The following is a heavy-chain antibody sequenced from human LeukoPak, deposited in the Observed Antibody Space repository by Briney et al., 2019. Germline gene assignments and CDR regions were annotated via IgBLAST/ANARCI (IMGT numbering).Heavy chain of an antibody. Sequence: EASVKVSCKASGYTFTGYYMHWVRQAPGQGLEWMGWINPNSGGTNYAQKFQGRVTMTGDTSISTAYMELSRLRSDDTAVYYCASGDCSGCNWFDPWGQGTLVTVSS. V-gene: IGHV1-2*02. D-gene: IGHD2-15*01. CDR2: INPNSGGT. CDR3: ASGDCSGCNWFDP. CDR1: GYTFTGYY. J-gene: IGHJ5*02.